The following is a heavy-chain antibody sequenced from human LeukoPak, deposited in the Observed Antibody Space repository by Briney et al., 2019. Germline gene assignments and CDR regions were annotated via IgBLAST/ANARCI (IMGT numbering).Heavy chain of an antibody. J-gene: IGHJ4*02. CDR3: ARRRYFDWYPFDY. D-gene: IGHD3-9*01. V-gene: IGHV4-59*01. CDR1: GGSISSYY. Sequence: SETLSLTCTVSGGSISSYYWSWIRQPPGKGLEWIGYIYYSGSTNYNPSLKSRVTISVDTSKNQCSLKLSSVTAADTAVYYCARRRYFDWYPFDYWGQGTLVTVSS. CDR2: IYYSGST.